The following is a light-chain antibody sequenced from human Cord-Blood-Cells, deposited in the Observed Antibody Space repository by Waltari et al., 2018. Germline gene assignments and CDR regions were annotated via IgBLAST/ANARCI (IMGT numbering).Light chain of an antibody. V-gene: IGLV2-23*01. Sequence: QSALTQPASVSGSPGQSITISCTGTSSHVASSNLVSWYQQHPGKAPKLMIYEGSKRPSGVSNRFSGSKSGNTASLTISGLQAEDEADYYCCSYAGSSTVVFGGGTKLTVL. J-gene: IGLJ2*01. CDR1: SSHVASSNL. CDR3: CSYAGSSTVV. CDR2: EGS.